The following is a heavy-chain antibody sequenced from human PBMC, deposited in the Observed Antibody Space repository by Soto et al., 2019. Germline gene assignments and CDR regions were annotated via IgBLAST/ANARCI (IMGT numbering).Heavy chain of an antibody. CDR2: IDPKSGGT. J-gene: IGHJ4*02. CDR1: GPTFIAYY. Sequence: QLVQSGAEVKKPGASVRVSCKTSGPTFIAYYIHWVRQAPGQGHEWMGWIDPKSGGTTYAQKFLGRFTMTRDTAINTAYMDLNRLTSDDTAVYYCARVSVDVPEWGQGTLITVSS. V-gene: IGHV1-2*02. CDR3: ARVSVDVPE. D-gene: IGHD5-12*01.